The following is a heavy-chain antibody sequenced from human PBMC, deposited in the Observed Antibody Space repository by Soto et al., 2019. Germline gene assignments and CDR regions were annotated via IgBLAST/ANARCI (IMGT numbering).Heavy chain of an antibody. Sequence: ASVKVSCKASGYTFTSYYMHWVRQAPGQGLEWMGIINPSGGSTSYAQKFQGRVTMTRDTSTSTVYMELSSLRSEDTAVYYCARDLAAADDPPHPYNWFDPWGQGTLVTVSS. CDR2: INPSGGST. CDR1: GYTFTSYY. J-gene: IGHJ5*02. D-gene: IGHD6-13*01. CDR3: ARDLAAADDPPHPYNWFDP. V-gene: IGHV1-46*01.